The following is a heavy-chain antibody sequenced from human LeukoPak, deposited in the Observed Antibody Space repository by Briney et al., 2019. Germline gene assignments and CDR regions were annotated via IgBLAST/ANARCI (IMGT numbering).Heavy chain of an antibody. Sequence: SETLSLTCNVSGGSLSNYYWSWIRQTPGKGLEWLGQINQSGRTNYKPSLKSRVTLSVDTSKNQFSLKLTSMTAADTAVYYCARDSSGDYVFTYWGQGTLVTVSS. D-gene: IGHD4-17*01. CDR3: ARDSSGDYVFTY. CDR1: GGSLSNYY. V-gene: IGHV4-34*01. CDR2: INQSGRT. J-gene: IGHJ4*02.